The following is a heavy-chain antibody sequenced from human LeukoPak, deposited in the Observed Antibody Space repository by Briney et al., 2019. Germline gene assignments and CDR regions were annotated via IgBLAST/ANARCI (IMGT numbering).Heavy chain of an antibody. CDR1: GGTFSSYA. D-gene: IGHD3-10*01. CDR2: IIPMLETT. Sequence: SVKVSCKASGGTFSSYAISWVRQAPGQGLEWVGGIIPMLETTNHAQRFQGRVTMTADESTSTAYMELSGLTSEDTAVYYCARDRRTYYTGSGSYYKVGRLDFWGQGTLITVSS. J-gene: IGHJ4*02. V-gene: IGHV1-69*13. CDR3: ARDRRTYYTGSGSYYKVGRLDF.